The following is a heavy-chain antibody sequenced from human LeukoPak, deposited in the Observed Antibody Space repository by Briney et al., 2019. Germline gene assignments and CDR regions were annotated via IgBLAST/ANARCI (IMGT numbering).Heavy chain of an antibody. V-gene: IGHV1-8*01. CDR3: ARGRYYDILTGWTDYYYGMDV. J-gene: IGHJ6*02. Sequence: ASVKVSCKASGYTFTSYDINWVRQATGQGLEWMGWMNPNSGNTGYAQKFQGRVTMTRNTSISTAYMELSSLRSEDTAAYYCARGRYYDILTGWTDYYYGMDVWGQGTTVTVSS. CDR1: GYTFTSYD. D-gene: IGHD3-9*01. CDR2: MNPNSGNT.